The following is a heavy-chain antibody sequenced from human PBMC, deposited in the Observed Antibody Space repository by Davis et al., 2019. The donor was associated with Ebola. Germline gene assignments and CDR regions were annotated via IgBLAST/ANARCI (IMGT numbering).Heavy chain of an antibody. CDR3: ARVDWPVQFDF. J-gene: IGHJ4*02. V-gene: IGHV3-30*07. CDR2: ISYDGSNR. CDR1: EFSFRDYS. D-gene: IGHD3-9*01. Sequence: GESLKISCVASEFSFRDYSMNWVRQAPGKGLEWVAIISYDGSNRFYADSVKGRFTISRDNSKNSLFLQMNSLRDDETAVYYCARVDWPVQFDFWGQGTVVTVSS.